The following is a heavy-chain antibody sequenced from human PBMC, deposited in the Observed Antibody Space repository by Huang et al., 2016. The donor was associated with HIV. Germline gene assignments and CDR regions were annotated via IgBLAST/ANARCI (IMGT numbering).Heavy chain of an antibody. V-gene: IGHV4-39*01. CDR2: IYYSGNI. CDR1: GSSISSSYY. CDR3: ARPLTGTTALGY. D-gene: IGHD1-20*01. J-gene: IGHJ4*02. Sequence: QLQLQESGPGLVKPSETLSLTCTVSGSSISSSYYWGWIRQPPGKGLEWIGNIYYSGNISYNPSLKSRVTISVETSKNHISLKVDSVTAADTAVYYCARPLTGTTALGYWGQGTLVTVSS.